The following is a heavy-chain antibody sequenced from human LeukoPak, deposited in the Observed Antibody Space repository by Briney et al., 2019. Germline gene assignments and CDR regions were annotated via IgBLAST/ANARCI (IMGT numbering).Heavy chain of an antibody. V-gene: IGHV4-4*07. CDR1: GGSISSYY. D-gene: IGHD6-13*01. J-gene: IGHJ4*02. CDR3: ARDPGYSSSSDYFDY. Sequence: SETLSLTCTVSGGSISSYYWSWIRQPAGKGLEWIGRIYTSGSTNYNPSLKSRVTMSVDTSKNQFSLKLSSVTGADTPVYYCARDPGYSSSSDYFDYWGQGTLVTVSS. CDR2: IYTSGST.